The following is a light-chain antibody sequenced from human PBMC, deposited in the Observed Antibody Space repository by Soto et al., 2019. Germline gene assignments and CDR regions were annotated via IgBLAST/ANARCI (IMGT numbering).Light chain of an antibody. V-gene: IGKV1-5*01. CDR1: QRISSW. CDR3: QQYNSYWT. CDR2: DAS. J-gene: IGKJ1*01. Sequence: DIPMTQSPSALSASVGDRVTITCRASQRISSWLAWYQQKPGKAPKLLIYDASSLESGVPSRFSGSGSGTEFTLTISSLQPDDFATYYCQQYNSYWTFGKGTKVEIK.